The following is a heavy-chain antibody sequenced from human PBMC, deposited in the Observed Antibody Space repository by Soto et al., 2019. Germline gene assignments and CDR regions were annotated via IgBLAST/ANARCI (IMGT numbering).Heavy chain of an antibody. CDR1: GFTFSSYG. CDR3: VREGGGGWVSVVY. CDR2: IWNDGSNT. V-gene: IGHV3-33*01. J-gene: IGHJ4*02. Sequence: QVQLVESGGGVVQPGRSLRLSCAASGFTFSSYGMHWVRQAPGKGLEWVAVIWNDGSNTNYADSVKGRFTISRDNCKNKLYLQVISMRAEDKAVYSCVREGGGGWVSVVYWGQGALVTVTS. D-gene: IGHD6-13*01.